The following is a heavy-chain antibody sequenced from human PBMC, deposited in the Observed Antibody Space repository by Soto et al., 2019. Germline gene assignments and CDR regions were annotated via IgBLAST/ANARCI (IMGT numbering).Heavy chain of an antibody. J-gene: IGHJ4*02. Sequence: EVQLVESGGVVVQPGVSLRLSCAASGFTFDDYTMHWVRQAPGKGLEWVSLISWDGGSTYYADSVKGRFTISRDNSKNSLYLQMNSLRTEDTALYYCAKDLDHYGSGSYPDYWGQGTLVTVSS. D-gene: IGHD3-10*01. V-gene: IGHV3-43*01. CDR2: ISWDGGST. CDR3: AKDLDHYGSGSYPDY. CDR1: GFTFDDYT.